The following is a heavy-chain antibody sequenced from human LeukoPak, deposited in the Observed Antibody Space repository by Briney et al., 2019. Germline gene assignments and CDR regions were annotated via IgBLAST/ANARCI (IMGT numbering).Heavy chain of an antibody. D-gene: IGHD3-10*01. CDR3: ARDSGSGSYFDY. J-gene: IGHJ4*02. CDR2: ISSSSTI. Sequence: GGSLRLSCAASGFTFSSYSMNWVRQAPGKGLEWVSYISSSSTIYYADSVKGRFTISRDNAKNSLYLQMNSLRAEDTAVYYCARDSGSGSYFDYWGQGTLVTVSS. V-gene: IGHV3-48*04. CDR1: GFTFSSYS.